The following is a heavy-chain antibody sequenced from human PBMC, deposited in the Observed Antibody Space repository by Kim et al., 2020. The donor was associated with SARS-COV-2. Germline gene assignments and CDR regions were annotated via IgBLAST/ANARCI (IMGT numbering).Heavy chain of an antibody. CDR3: TSQIAAGI. CDR2: GTNK. D-gene: IGHD6-13*01. V-gene: IGHV3-33*01. Sequence: GTNKYCAASVKGRFTISRDNSKNTLYLQMNSLRAEDTALYYCTSQIAAGIWGQGTLVTVSS. J-gene: IGHJ4*02.